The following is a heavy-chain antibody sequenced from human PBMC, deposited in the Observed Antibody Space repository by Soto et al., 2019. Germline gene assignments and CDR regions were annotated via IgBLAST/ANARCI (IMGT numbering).Heavy chain of an antibody. Sequence: PSETLSLTCAVSGYSISSGYYWGWIRQPPGKGLEWIGSIYHSGSTYYNPSLKSRVTISVDTSKNQFSLKLSSVTAADTDVYYCARDYYDSSGYRRFDPWGQGTLVTVSS. D-gene: IGHD3-22*01. CDR3: ARDYYDSSGYRRFDP. V-gene: IGHV4-38-2*02. CDR1: GYSISSGYY. J-gene: IGHJ5*02. CDR2: IYHSGST.